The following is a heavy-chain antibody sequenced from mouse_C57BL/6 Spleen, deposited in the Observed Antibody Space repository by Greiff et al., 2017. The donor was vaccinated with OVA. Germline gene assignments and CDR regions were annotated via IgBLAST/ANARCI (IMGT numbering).Heavy chain of an antibody. J-gene: IGHJ3*01. Sequence: VQLQQSGAELARPGASVKLSCKASGYTFTSYGISWVKQRTGQGLGWIGEIYPRSGNTYYNEKFKGKATLTADKSSSTAYMELRSLTSEDSAVYFCARAGDYDEAWFAYWGQGTLVTVSA. CDR1: GYTFTSYG. CDR3: ARAGDYDEAWFAY. CDR2: IYPRSGNT. V-gene: IGHV1-81*01. D-gene: IGHD2-4*01.